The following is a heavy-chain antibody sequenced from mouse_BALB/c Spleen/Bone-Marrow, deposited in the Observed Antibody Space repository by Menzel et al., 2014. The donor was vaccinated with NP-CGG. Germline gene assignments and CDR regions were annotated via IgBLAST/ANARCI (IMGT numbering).Heavy chain of an antibody. CDR2: ISSGSSTI. Sequence: EVKVVESGGGVVKPGGSRKLSCAASGFTFSSFGMHWVRQAPEKGLEWVAYISSGSSTIYYADTVMGRFTISRDNPKNTLFLQMTSLRSEDTAMYYCARSGSSSGYFDYWGQGTTLTVSS. D-gene: IGHD1-1*01. V-gene: IGHV5-17*02. CDR3: ARSGSSSGYFDY. CDR1: GFTFSSFG. J-gene: IGHJ2*01.